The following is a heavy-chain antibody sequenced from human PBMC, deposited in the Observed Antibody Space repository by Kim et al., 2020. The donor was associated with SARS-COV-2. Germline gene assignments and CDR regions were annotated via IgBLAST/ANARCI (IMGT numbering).Heavy chain of an antibody. V-gene: IGHV4-34*01. J-gene: IGHJ5*02. D-gene: IGHD2-2*02. CDR1: GGSFSGYY. CDR3: ASLSFCSSTSCYNH. Sequence: SETLSLTCAVYGGSFSGYYWSWIRQPPGKGLEWIGEINHSGSTNYNPSLKSRVTISVDTSKNQFSLKLSSVTAADTAVYYCASLSFCSSTSCYNHWGQGT. CDR2: INHSGST.